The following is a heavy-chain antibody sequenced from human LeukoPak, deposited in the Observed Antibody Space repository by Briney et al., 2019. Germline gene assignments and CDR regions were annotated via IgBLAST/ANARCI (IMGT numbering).Heavy chain of an antibody. D-gene: IGHD6-13*01. J-gene: IGHJ4*02. V-gene: IGHV1-8*01. Sequence: ASVKVSCKASGYTFTSYDINWVRQATGQGLEWMGWMNPNSGNTGYAQKFQGRVTMTRNTSISTAYMELSSLRSEDTAVYYCARVSPYASSWYIDYWGQGTLVTVSS. CDR1: GYTFTSYD. CDR2: MNPNSGNT. CDR3: ARVSPYASSWYIDY.